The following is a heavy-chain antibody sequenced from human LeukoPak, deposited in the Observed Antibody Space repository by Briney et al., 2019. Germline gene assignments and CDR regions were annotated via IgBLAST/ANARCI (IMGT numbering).Heavy chain of an antibody. Sequence: PSETLSLTCTVSGGSISSYYWSWIRQPAGKGLEWIGRIYNSGSTNYNPSLKSRVTMSLDTSKNQLSLRLSSVTAADTAIYYCARDYYDRYGMDVWGQGTPVIISS. CDR2: IYNSGST. CDR3: ARDYYDRYGMDV. J-gene: IGHJ6*02. V-gene: IGHV4-4*07. CDR1: GGSISSYY. D-gene: IGHD3-16*01.